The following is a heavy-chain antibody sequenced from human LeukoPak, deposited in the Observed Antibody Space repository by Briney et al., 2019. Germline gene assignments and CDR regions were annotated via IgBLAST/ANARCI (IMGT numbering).Heavy chain of an antibody. J-gene: IGHJ3*02. CDR3: TTEYRDSSGWYGAFDI. V-gene: IGHV3-15*01. D-gene: IGHD6-19*01. CDR2: IKSKTVGGTT. Sequence: GGSLRLSCAASGFTFSNAWMSWVRQASGKGLEWVGRIKSKTVGGTTDYAAPVKGRFTISRDDSKNTLYLQMNSLKIEDTAVCYCTTEYRDSSGWYGAFDIWGQGTMVTVSS. CDR1: GFTFSNAW.